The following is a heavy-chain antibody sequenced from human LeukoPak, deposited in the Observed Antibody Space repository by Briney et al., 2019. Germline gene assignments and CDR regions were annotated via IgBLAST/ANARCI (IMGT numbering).Heavy chain of an antibody. V-gene: IGHV4-39*01. J-gene: IGHJ1*01. Sequence: SETLSLTCTVSGGSISSSSYYWGWIRQPPGKGLEWIGGIYYSGSTYYNPSLKSRVTISVDTSKNQFSLKLSSVTAADTAVYYCASPTSGSFEYFQHWGQGTLVTVSS. D-gene: IGHD1-26*01. CDR1: GGSISSSSYY. CDR3: ASPTSGSFEYFQH. CDR2: IYYSGST.